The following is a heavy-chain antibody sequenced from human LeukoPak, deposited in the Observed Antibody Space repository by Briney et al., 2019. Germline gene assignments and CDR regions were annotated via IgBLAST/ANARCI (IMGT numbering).Heavy chain of an antibody. V-gene: IGHV4-59*01. CDR1: GGSISTYH. D-gene: IGHD5-18*01. Sequence: SSETLSLTCTVSGGSISTYHWNWIRKSPEKGLEWIGYMQSTGNSNYNPSLKSRVTMSVDMSRNQIVLNLSSVTAADTAVYFCARDKQHSYGRYFDRWGQGTLVTVSS. CDR3: ARDKQHSYGRYFDR. CDR2: MQSTGNS. J-gene: IGHJ4*02.